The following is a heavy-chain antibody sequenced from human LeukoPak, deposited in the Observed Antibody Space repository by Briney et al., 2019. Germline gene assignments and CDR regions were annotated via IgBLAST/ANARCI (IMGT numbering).Heavy chain of an antibody. CDR1: GYTFTAYG. Sequence: ASVKVSCKASGYTFTAYGISWARQAPGQGLEWMGWIRSYNGNTNYAQNVQGRLTMTTDTSRSTAYMELTRLTSDDTAVYYCARLHPYASGTEDGFDIWGQGTTVTVSS. V-gene: IGHV1-18*01. CDR2: IRSYNGNT. J-gene: IGHJ3*02. D-gene: IGHD3-10*01. CDR3: ARLHPYASGTEDGFDI.